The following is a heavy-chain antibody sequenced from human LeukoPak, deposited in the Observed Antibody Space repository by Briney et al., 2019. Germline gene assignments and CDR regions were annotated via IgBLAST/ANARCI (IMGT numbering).Heavy chain of an antibody. J-gene: IGHJ4*02. CDR3: ARLIVAAAVDY. V-gene: IGHV4-39*01. D-gene: IGHD6-13*01. CDR1: GGSISSSSYY. Sequence: PSETLSLTCTVSGGSISSSSYYWGWIRQPPGKGLEWIGSIYYSGSTYYNPSLKSRVTISVDTSKNPFSLKLSSVTAADTAVYYCARLIVAAAVDYWGQGTLVTVSS. CDR2: IYYSGST.